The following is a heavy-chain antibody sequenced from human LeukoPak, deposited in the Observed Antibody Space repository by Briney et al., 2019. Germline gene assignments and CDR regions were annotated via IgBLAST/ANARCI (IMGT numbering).Heavy chain of an antibody. J-gene: IGHJ5*02. D-gene: IGHD1/OR15-1a*01. V-gene: IGHV4-59*11. Sequence: PSETLSLTCTVSGGSISSHYWSWIRQPPGKGLEWIGYIYYSGSTNYNPSLKSRVTISVDTSENQFSLKLSSVTAADTAVYYCAREQYNWNTGGWFDPWGQGTLVTVSS. CDR2: IYYSGST. CDR3: AREQYNWNTGGWFDP. CDR1: GGSISSHY.